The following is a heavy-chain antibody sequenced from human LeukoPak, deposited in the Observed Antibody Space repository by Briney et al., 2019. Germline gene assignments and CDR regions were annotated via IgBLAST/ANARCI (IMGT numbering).Heavy chain of an antibody. CDR2: ISSIGATI. D-gene: IGHD3-10*01. V-gene: IGHV3-48*02. CDR3: VRANSLMVRGVITYFHS. Sequence: GGSLRLSCAASGFTFSSYGMNWVRQAPGKGLEFVAYISSIGATIYYADSLKGRFTISRDNAKNSLYLQMTSLRDEDTAVYFCVRANSLMVRGVITYFHSWGQGTLVTVSS. J-gene: IGHJ4*02. CDR1: GFTFSSYG.